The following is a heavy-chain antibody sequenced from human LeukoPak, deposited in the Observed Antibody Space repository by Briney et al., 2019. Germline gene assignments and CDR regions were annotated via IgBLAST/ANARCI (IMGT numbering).Heavy chain of an antibody. D-gene: IGHD6-19*01. J-gene: IGHJ4*02. CDR3: AKDNSETVAGTPWDY. CDR2: IYSGGST. Sequence: GGSLRLSCAASGFTVSSNYMSWVRQAPGKGLEWVSVIYSGGSTYYADSVKGRFTISRDNSKNTLYLQMNSLRAEDTAVYYCAKDNSETVAGTPWDYWGQGTLVTVSS. V-gene: IGHV3-53*01. CDR1: GFTVSSNY.